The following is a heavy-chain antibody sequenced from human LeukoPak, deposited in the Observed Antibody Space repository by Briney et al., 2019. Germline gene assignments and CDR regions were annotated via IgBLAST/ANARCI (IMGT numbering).Heavy chain of an antibody. CDR2: ISYDGTNK. D-gene: IGHD5-24*01. Sequence: GGSLRLSCAASGFTLSSYAMHWVRQAPGKGLEWVAVISYDGTNKYYADSVKGRFTISRDNAKNSLYLQMNSLRAEDTAVYYCARDVEMATMGFAFDYWGQGTLVTVSS. CDR1: GFTLSSYA. V-gene: IGHV3-30*04. CDR3: ARDVEMATMGFAFDY. J-gene: IGHJ4*02.